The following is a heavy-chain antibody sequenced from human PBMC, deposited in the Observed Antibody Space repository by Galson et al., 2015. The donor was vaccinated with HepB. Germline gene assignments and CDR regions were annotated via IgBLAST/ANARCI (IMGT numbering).Heavy chain of an antibody. V-gene: IGHV3-48*02. Sequence: SLRLSCAASGFTFSSYNMNWVRQAPGKGLEWVSYIDVSSSIIYYGDSVEGRFTISRDNAENSLYLQMNSLRDEDTAVYYCARDRGGLGIHLSYYYGMDVWGQGTTVTVSS. CDR3: ARDRGGLGIHLSYYYGMDV. D-gene: IGHD3-16*01. CDR2: IDVSSSII. J-gene: IGHJ6*02. CDR1: GFTFSSYN.